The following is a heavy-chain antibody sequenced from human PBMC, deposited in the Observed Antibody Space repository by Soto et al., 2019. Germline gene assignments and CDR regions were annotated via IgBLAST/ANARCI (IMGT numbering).Heavy chain of an antibody. Sequence: GVLRLSCAASGFTFSSSWMNWVRQAPGKGLEWVAGIKEDGSEKYYVDFVKGRFTISRDNVENSLYLQMNSLRGEDTAVYFCARDRGYNCFDYWGLGTLVTVSS. V-gene: IGHV3-7*01. CDR1: GFTFSSSW. CDR3: ARDRGYNCFDY. D-gene: IGHD5-18*01. J-gene: IGHJ4*02. CDR2: IKEDGSEK.